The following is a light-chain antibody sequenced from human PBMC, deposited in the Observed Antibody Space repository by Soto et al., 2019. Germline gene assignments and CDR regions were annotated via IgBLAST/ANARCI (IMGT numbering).Light chain of an antibody. J-gene: IGKJ4*01. V-gene: IGKV3-11*01. CDR1: ESVSRY. CDR2: DAS. CDR3: QQRSSWPST. Sequence: EIVLTQSPATLSLSPGNRATLSCRASESVSRYLAWYQQKPGQAPRLLIYDASNRATGIPARFSGSGSGTDFTLTITCLEPEDFAVYYCQQRSSWPSTFGGGTKVEIK.